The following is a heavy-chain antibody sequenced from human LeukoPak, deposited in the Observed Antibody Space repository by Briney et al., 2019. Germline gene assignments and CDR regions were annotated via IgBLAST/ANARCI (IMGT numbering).Heavy chain of an antibody. CDR2: IYYSGST. CDR3: ARLWYYDSSGYDAFDI. Sequence: SETLSLTCTVSGASISSEPYFWSWIRQPPGKGQEWIGSIYYSGSTYYNPSLKSRVTISVDTSKNQFSLKLSSVTAADTAVYYCARLWYYDSSGYDAFDIWGQGTMVTVSS. V-gene: IGHV4-39*01. CDR1: GASISSEPYF. J-gene: IGHJ3*02. D-gene: IGHD3-22*01.